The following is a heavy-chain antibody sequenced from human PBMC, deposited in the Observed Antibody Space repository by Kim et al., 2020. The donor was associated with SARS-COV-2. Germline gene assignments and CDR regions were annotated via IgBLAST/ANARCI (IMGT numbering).Heavy chain of an antibody. CDR2: INHSGST. D-gene: IGHD2-2*01. Sequence: SETLSLTCAVYGGSFSGYYWSWIRQPPGKGLEWIGEINHSGSTNYNPSLKSRVTISVDTSKNQFSLKLSSVTAADTAVYYCARLGYCSSTSCSRSAWGQGTMVTVSS. CDR3: ARLGYCSSTSCSRSA. V-gene: IGHV4-34*01. J-gene: IGHJ3*01. CDR1: GGSFSGYY.